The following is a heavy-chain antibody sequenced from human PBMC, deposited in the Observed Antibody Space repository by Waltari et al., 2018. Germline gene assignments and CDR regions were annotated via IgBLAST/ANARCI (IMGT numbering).Heavy chain of an antibody. D-gene: IGHD3-10*01. Sequence: QVQLQQWGAGLLKPSETLSPTCAVYGGSFSGYYWSWIRQPPGKGLEWIGEINHSGSTNYNPSLKSRVTISVDTSKNQFSLKLSSVTAADTAVYYCARGRQTYYYGSGSYRYGMDVWGQGTTVTVSS. CDR2: INHSGST. J-gene: IGHJ6*02. CDR1: GGSFSGYY. CDR3: ARGRQTYYYGSGSYRYGMDV. V-gene: IGHV4-34*01.